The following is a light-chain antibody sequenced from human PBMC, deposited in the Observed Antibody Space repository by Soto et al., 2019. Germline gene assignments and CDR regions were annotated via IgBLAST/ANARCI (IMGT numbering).Light chain of an antibody. CDR2: AAS. J-gene: IGKJ1*01. Sequence: DIQMTQSPSTLSASVGDRVTITCRASQSISSWLAWYQQKPGRAPKLLIYAASSLQSGVPSRFSGSESGTEFTLTISSLQPDDFATYFCQQYSGYPWTFGQGTKVEIK. CDR1: QSISSW. CDR3: QQYSGYPWT. V-gene: IGKV1-5*01.